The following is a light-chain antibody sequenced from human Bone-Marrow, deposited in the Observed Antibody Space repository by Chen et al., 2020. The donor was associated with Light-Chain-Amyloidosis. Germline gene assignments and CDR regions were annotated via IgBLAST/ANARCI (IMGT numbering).Light chain of an antibody. V-gene: IGKV1-5*03. Sequence: DIQMTQSPSTLSVSVGDRVTITCRASQNINTWLAWYQQKPGKAPKVLIYKTSSLESGVPSRFSGSGSGTEFTLTISSLQPDDFATYYCQQYNSLWTFGQGTKVEIK. J-gene: IGKJ1*01. CDR2: KTS. CDR1: QNINTW. CDR3: QQYNSLWT.